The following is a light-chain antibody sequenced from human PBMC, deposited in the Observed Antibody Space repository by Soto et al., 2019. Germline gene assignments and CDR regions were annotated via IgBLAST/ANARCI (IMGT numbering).Light chain of an antibody. CDR1: QSISSW. CDR3: HQSYDIPT. Sequence: IQMTLSLPTLCATVEDRITSTFRASQSISSWLAWYQQKPGKAPKLLIYDASSLESGVPSRFSGSGSGTEFTLTISSLQPDDFATYYCHQSYDIPTFAQATGLEI. CDR2: DAS. J-gene: IGKJ5*01. V-gene: IGKV1-5*01.